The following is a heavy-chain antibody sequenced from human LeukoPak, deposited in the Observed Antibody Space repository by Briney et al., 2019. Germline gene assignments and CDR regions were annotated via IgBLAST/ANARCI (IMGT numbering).Heavy chain of an antibody. V-gene: IGHV3-30-3*01. CDR1: GFTFSRYA. CDR2: ISYDGSKK. J-gene: IGHJ4*02. CDR3: ARDSSDY. Sequence: PGGSLRLSCAVSGFTFSRYAMHWVRQAPGKGLEWVAVISYDGSKKADSVKGRFIISRDNSKNTLYLQMTSLRAEDTAVYYCARDSSDYWGQGTLVTVSS.